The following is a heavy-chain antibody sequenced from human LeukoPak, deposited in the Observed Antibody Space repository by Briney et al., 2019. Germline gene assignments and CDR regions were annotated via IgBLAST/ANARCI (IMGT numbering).Heavy chain of an antibody. D-gene: IGHD2-2*01. CDR2: ISSSSSYI. CDR1: GFTFSSYA. V-gene: IGHV3-21*01. Sequence: PGGSLRLSCAASGFTFSSYAMSWVRQAPGKGLEWVSSISSSSSYIYYADSVKGRFTISRDNAKNSLYLQMNSLRAEDTAVCYCARDLGYCSSTSCSQKHFDYWGQGTLVTVSS. CDR3: ARDLGYCSSTSCSQKHFDY. J-gene: IGHJ4*02.